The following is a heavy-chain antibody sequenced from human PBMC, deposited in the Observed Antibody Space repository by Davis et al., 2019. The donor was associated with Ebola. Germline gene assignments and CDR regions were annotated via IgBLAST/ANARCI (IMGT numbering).Heavy chain of an antibody. D-gene: IGHD2-15*01. J-gene: IGHJ4*02. CDR2: ISGSGGST. Sequence: GESLKISCAASGFTFSSYAMSWVRQAPGKGLEWVSAISGSGGSTFYADSVKGRFTISRDNSRNTVSLQMNSLRAEDAALYYCARQVGPDYWGQGTPVAVSS. CDR1: GFTFSSYA. V-gene: IGHV3-23*01. CDR3: ARQVGPDY.